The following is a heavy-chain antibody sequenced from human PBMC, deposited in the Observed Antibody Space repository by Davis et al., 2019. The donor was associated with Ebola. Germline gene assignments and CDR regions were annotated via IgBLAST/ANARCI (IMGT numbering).Heavy chain of an antibody. CDR1: GYTFPNYW. V-gene: IGHV5-51*01. J-gene: IGHJ6*02. CDR3: ARHLDTAMVKYGMDV. CDR2: IYPGDSDA. D-gene: IGHD5-18*01. Sequence: GESLKISCKASGYTFPNYWLVWVRQMPGKGLEWMGIIYPGDSDARYSPSFQGHVTFSADKSINTAYLHWSSLKASDTAMYYCARHLDTAMVKYGMDVWGQGTTVTVSS.